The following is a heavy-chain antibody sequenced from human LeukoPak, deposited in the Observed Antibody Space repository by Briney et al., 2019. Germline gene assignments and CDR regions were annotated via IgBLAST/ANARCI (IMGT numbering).Heavy chain of an antibody. CDR1: GFTFSSYA. V-gene: IGHV3-23*01. CDR2: ISGSGGST. CDR3: AKDRVRYSSSWLGFDY. J-gene: IGHJ4*02. Sequence: PGGSLRLSCAASGFTFSSYAMSWVRQAPGRGLEWVSAISGSGGSTYYADSVKGRFTISRDNSKNTPYLQMNSLRAEDTAVYYCAKDRVRYSSSWLGFDYWGQGTLVTVSS. D-gene: IGHD6-13*01.